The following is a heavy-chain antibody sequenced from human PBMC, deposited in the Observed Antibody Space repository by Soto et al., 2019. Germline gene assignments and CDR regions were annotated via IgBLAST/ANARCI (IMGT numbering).Heavy chain of an antibody. D-gene: IGHD1-26*01. CDR3: VKAYSGSSLWFDP. CDR1: GFTFSSYA. Sequence: GGSLRLSCSASGFTFSSYAMHWVRQAPGKGLEYVSAISSNGGSTYYADSVKGRFTISRDNSKNTLYLQMSSLRAEDTAVYYCVKAYSGSSLWFDPWGQGTLVTV. J-gene: IGHJ5*02. V-gene: IGHV3-64D*08. CDR2: ISSNGGST.